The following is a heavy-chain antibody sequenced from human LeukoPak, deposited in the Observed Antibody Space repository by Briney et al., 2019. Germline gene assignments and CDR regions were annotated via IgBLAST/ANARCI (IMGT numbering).Heavy chain of an antibody. CDR3: AGVLRYFDWYFDY. D-gene: IGHD3-9*01. CDR1: GYTFTCYG. Sequence: ASVTVSCKASGYTFTCYGISWVRQAPGQGLEWMGWISAYNGNTNYAQKLQGRVTMTTDTSTSTAYMELRSLRSDDTAVYYCAGVLRYFDWYFDYWGQGTLVTVSS. CDR2: ISAYNGNT. J-gene: IGHJ4*02. V-gene: IGHV1-18*01.